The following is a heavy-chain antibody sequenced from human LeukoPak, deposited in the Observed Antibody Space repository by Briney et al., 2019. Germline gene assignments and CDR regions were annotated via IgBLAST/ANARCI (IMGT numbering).Heavy chain of an antibody. CDR2: IREDGGHT. D-gene: IGHD3-10*02. J-gene: IGHJ6*04. V-gene: IGHV3-7*01. Sequence: GGSLRLSCVTSGFTFTNHWMSWVRQAPGKGLEWVANIREDGGHTNYVDSVKGRFTISRDNAKNSLFLQMDGLRVDDTAVYYCAELGITMIGGVWGKGTTVTISS. CDR3: AELGITMIGGV. CDR1: GFTFTNHW.